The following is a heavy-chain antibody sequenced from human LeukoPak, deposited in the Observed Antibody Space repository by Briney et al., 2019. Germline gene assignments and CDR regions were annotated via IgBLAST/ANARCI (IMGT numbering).Heavy chain of an antibody. J-gene: IGHJ6*02. D-gene: IGHD2-8*01. CDR3: ARVVLIGDRRNYYYYYGMDV. CDR1: GYTFTSYG. Sequence: GASVKVSCKASGYTFTSYGISWVRQAPGQGLEWMGWISAYNGNTNYAQKLQGRVTMTTDTSTSTAYMELRSLRSDDTAVYYCARVVLIGDRRNYYYYYGMDVWGQGTTVTVSS. CDR2: ISAYNGNT. V-gene: IGHV1-18*01.